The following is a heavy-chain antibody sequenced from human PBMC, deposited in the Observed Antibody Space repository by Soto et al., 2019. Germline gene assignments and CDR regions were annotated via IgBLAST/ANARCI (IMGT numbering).Heavy chain of an antibody. J-gene: IGHJ3*02. CDR2: IYYTGST. CDR3: ARDNENTDIRAFDI. V-gene: IGHV4-61*01. Sequence: KTSETLSLTCTVSGGSVSNANYYWNWIRQPPGKGLEWIGYIYYTGSTNYNPSLKSRVTISVDTSKNQFSLELSSVTAADTAVYYCARDNENTDIRAFDIWGQGTMVTVSS. CDR1: GGSVSNANYY. D-gene: IGHD3-9*01.